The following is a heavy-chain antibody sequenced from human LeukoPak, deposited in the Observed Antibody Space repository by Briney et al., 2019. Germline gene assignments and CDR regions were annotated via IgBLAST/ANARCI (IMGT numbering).Heavy chain of an antibody. CDR1: GYTFTSYD. J-gene: IGHJ4*02. CDR3: ARDGGSYYDFDY. D-gene: IGHD1-26*01. V-gene: IGHV1-69*13. Sequence: GASVKVSCKASGYTFTSYDISWVRQAPGQGLEWMGGIIPIFGTANYAQKFQGRVTITADESTSTAYMELSSLTSEDTAVYYCARDGGSYYDFDYWGQGTLVTVSS. CDR2: IIPIFGTA.